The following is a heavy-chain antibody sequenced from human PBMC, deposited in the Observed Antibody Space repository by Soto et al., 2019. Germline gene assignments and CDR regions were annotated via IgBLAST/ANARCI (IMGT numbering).Heavy chain of an antibody. D-gene: IGHD4-17*01. CDR2: ISSNGGST. CDR1: GFTFSSYA. V-gene: IGHV3-64*01. Sequence: EVQLVESGGGLVQPGGSLRLSCAASGFTFSSYAMHWVRQAPGKGLEYVSAISSNGGSTYYANSVKGRFTISRDNSKNTLYLQMGSLRAEDMAVYYCAREGTVTTRDAFYIWGQGTMVTVSS. CDR3: AREGTVTTRDAFYI. J-gene: IGHJ3*02.